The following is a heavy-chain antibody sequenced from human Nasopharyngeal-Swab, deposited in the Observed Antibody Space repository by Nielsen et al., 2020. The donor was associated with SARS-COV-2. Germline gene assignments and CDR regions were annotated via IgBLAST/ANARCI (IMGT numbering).Heavy chain of an antibody. D-gene: IGHD1-26*01. CDR1: GFTFSSYS. Sequence: GGSLRLSCAASGFTFSSYSMNWVRQAPGKGLEWVSSISSSSSYIYYADSVKGRFTISRDNAKNSLYLQMNSLRAEDTAVYYCAKDQATSIVGADDAFDIWGQGTMVTVSS. V-gene: IGHV3-21*04. J-gene: IGHJ3*02. CDR3: AKDQATSIVGADDAFDI. CDR2: ISSSSSYI.